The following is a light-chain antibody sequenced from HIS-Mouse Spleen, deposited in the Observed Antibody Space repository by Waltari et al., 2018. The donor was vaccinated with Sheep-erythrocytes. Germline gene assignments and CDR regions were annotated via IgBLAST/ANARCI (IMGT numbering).Light chain of an antibody. V-gene: IGKV1-12*01. J-gene: IGKJ5*01. CDR3: QQANSFPIT. Sequence: DIQMTQSPSSVSASVGDRVTITGRASHGISSWFAWYQQKPGKAPKLPIYAASSLQSVVPARFSGSGSGTDFTLTISSLQPEDFATYYCQQANSFPITFGQGTRLEIK. CDR2: AAS. CDR1: HGISSW.